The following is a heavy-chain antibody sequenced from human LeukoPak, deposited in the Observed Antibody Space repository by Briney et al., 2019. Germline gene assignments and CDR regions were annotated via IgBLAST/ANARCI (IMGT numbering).Heavy chain of an antibody. Sequence: GGSLRLSCAASGFTFGSYGMHWVRQAPGKGLEWVAVIWFDGSSKYYADSVKGRFTISRDNSKNTLYLQMNSLRVEDTAVYYCAREDELGTPVAFLDYWGQGTLVTVSS. D-gene: IGHD7-27*01. J-gene: IGHJ4*02. CDR1: GFTFGSYG. V-gene: IGHV3-33*01. CDR2: IWFDGSSK. CDR3: AREDELGTPVAFLDY.